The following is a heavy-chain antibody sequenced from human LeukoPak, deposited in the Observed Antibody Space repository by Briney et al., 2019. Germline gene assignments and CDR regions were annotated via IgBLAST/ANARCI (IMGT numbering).Heavy chain of an antibody. CDR1: GGSLSSYY. V-gene: IGHV4-59*12. J-gene: IGHJ4*02. CDR3: AISYDFWSGYPDY. D-gene: IGHD3-3*01. Sequence: SETLSLTCTVSGGSLSSYYWSWIRQPPGKGLEWIGYIYYSGSTNYNPSLKSRVTISVDTSKNQFSLKLSSVTAADTAVYYCAISYDFWSGYPDYWGQGTLVTVSS. CDR2: IYYSGST.